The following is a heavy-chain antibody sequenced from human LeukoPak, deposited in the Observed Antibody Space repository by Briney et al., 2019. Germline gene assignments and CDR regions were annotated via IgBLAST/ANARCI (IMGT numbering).Heavy chain of an antibody. CDR2: TRYDGSNK. V-gene: IGHV3-30*02. CDR3: AKDRRDGYNFPDY. Sequence: GGSLRLSSAASGFTFSSYGMHWVRQARGKGLEWVTFTRYDGSNKYYADSVKGRFTISRDNSKNTLYLQMNSLRAEDTAVYYCAKDRRDGYNFPDYWGQGTLDTVSS. D-gene: IGHD5-24*01. CDR1: GFTFSSYG. J-gene: IGHJ4*02.